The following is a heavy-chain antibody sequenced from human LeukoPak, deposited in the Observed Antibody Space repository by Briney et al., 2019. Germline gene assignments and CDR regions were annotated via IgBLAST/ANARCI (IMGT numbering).Heavy chain of an antibody. CDR3: ASHTYYYGSGSYYHLDY. CDR2: ISSSGSTI. V-gene: IGHV3-48*04. CDR1: GFTFRSYS. J-gene: IGHJ4*02. D-gene: IGHD3-10*01. Sequence: GSLRLSCAASGFTFRSYSMNWVRQAPGKGLEWVSYISSSGSTIYYADSVKGRFTISRDNAKNSLYLQMNSLRAEDTAVYYCASHTYYYGSGSYYHLDYWGQGTLVTVSS.